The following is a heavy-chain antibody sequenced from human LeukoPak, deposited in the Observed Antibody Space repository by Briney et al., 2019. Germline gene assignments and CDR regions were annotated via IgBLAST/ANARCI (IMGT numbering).Heavy chain of an antibody. Sequence: ASVKVSCKASGYTFTGYYMHWVRQAPGQGLEWMGWINPNSGGTNYAQKFQGWVTMTRDTSISTAYMELSRLRSDDTAVYYCARGYTMVRGVIPYYHGMDVWGKGTTVTVSS. J-gene: IGHJ6*04. V-gene: IGHV1-2*04. CDR2: INPNSGGT. CDR1: GYTFTGYY. CDR3: ARGYTMVRGVIPYYHGMDV. D-gene: IGHD3-10*01.